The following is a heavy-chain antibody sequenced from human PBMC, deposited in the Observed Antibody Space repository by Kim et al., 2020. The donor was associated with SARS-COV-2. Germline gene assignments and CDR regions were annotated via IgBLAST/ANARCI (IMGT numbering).Heavy chain of an antibody. CDR3: ARQGCSSTSCYNFDY. D-gene: IGHD2-2*02. V-gene: IGHV4-59*08. Sequence: PSRKSRVTISVDTSKNQFSLKLSSVTAADTAVYYCARQGCSSTSCYNFDYWGQGNLVTVSS. J-gene: IGHJ4*02.